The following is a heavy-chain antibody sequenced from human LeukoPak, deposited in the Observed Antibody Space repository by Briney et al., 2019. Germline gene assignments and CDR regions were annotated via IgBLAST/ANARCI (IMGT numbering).Heavy chain of an antibody. Sequence: ASVKVSCKASGYTFTSYYMHWVRQSPGQGLEWMGIINPSGGSTSYAQKFQDRVTMTRDTSTSTVYMELSSLRSEDTAVYYCARGDIVVVVAATYWFDPWGQGTLVTVSS. J-gene: IGHJ5*02. CDR1: GYTFTSYY. CDR3: ARGDIVVVVAATYWFDP. D-gene: IGHD2-15*01. V-gene: IGHV1-46*01. CDR2: INPSGGST.